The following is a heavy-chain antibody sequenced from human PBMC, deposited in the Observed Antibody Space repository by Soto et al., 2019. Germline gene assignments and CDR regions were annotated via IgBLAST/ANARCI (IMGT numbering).Heavy chain of an antibody. D-gene: IGHD1-7*01. J-gene: IGHJ4*02. Sequence: GGSLRLSCATSGLTFSNYAMSWVRQAPGGGLEWVSSMSGSSSTTYYADSVRGRFTISRDRSKNTLYLQMSSLRAEDTALYYCAKNQERELPRVIDFWGQGTLVTAPQ. CDR2: MSGSSSTT. V-gene: IGHV3-23*01. CDR1: GLTFSNYA. CDR3: AKNQERELPRVIDF.